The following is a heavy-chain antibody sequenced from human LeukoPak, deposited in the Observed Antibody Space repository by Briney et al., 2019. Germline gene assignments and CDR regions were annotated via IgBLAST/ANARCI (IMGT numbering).Heavy chain of an antibody. J-gene: IGHJ4*02. CDR3: ARTPCGGDCLGFDY. Sequence: PSETLSLTCAVYGGSFSGYYWSWIRQPPGKGLEWIGEINHSGSTNYNPSLKSRVTMSVDTSKNQFSLKLSSVTAADTAVYYCARTPCGGDCLGFDYWGQGTLVTVSS. D-gene: IGHD2-21*02. V-gene: IGHV4-34*01. CDR1: GGSFSGYY. CDR2: INHSGST.